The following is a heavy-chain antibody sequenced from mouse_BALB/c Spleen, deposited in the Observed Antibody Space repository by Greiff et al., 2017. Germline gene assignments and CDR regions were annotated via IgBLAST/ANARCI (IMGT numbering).Heavy chain of an antibody. Sequence: VQLKQSGAELVKPGASVKLSCTASGFNIKDTYMHWVKQRPEQGLEWIGRIDPANGNTKYDPKFQGKATITADTSSNTAYLQLSSLTSEDTAVYYCVLYGYEGYYAMDYWGQGTSVTVSS. V-gene: IGHV14-3*02. CDR1: GFNIKDTY. D-gene: IGHD2-2*01. CDR2: IDPANGNT. CDR3: VLYGYEGYYAMDY. J-gene: IGHJ4*01.